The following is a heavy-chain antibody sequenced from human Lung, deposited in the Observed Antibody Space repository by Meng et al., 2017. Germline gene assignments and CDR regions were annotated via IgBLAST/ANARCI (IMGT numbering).Heavy chain of an antibody. CDR3: ARGPTTMAHDFDY. J-gene: IGHJ4*02. CDR1: GGSFSDYY. D-gene: IGHD4-11*01. Sequence: QGQVRKWGAGLFKPSETLSLTCVVSGGSFSDYYWSWIRQPPGKGLEWIGEINHSGSTNYNPSLESRATISVDTSQNNLSLKLSSVTAADSAVYYCARGPTTMAHDFDYWGQGTLVTVSS. V-gene: IGHV4-34*01. CDR2: INHSGST.